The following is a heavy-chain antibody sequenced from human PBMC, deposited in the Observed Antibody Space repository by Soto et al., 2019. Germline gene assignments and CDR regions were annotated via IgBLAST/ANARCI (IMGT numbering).Heavy chain of an antibody. CDR3: ARMTGRWWANWFDP. V-gene: IGHV3-33*01. D-gene: IGHD2-15*01. Sequence: GGSLRLSCAASGFTFSSYGMHWVRQAPGKGLEWVAVIWYDGSNKYYADSVKGRFTISRDNSKNTLYLQMNSLRAEDTAVYYCARMTGRWWANWFDPWGQGTLVTVSS. J-gene: IGHJ5*02. CDR2: IWYDGSNK. CDR1: GFTFSSYG.